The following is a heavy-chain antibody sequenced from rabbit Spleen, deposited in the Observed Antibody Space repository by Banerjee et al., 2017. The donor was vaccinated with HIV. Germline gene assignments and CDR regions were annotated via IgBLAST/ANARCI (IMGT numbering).Heavy chain of an antibody. J-gene: IGHJ6*01. D-gene: IGHD8-1*01. CDR2: IDTNDGDT. Sequence: LEESGGGLVKPGGTLTLTCTVSGFSFSSNWICWVRQAPGKGLEWIACIDTNDGDTDYANWPKGRFTFSKTSSTTVTLQMTSLTAADTATYFCARDTGSSFSSYGMDLWGPGTLVTVS. CDR1: GFSFSSNW. CDR3: ARDTGSSFSSYGMDL. V-gene: IGHV1S45*01.